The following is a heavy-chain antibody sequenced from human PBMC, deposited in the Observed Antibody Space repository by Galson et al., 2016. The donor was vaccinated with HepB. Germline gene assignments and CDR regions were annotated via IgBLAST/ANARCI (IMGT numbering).Heavy chain of an antibody. Sequence: SETLSLTCAVSGDSISSNNWWSWVRQSPNKGLEWIGEIYHTGSANYNPSLKSRVTISVDKSKNQFSLKLNSVTAADTAVYYCARVADPFDYWGQGTLVIVSS. CDR2: IYHTGSA. J-gene: IGHJ4*02. V-gene: IGHV4-4*02. CDR3: ARVADPFDY. D-gene: IGHD6-19*01. CDR1: GDSISSNNW.